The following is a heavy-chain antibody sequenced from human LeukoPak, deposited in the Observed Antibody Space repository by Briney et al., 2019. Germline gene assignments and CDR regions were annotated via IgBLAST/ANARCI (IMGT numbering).Heavy chain of an antibody. CDR3: ARVKGGGRDGYNYWFDP. V-gene: IGHV1-18*01. CDR2: ISAYNGNT. CDR1: GYTFTSYG. J-gene: IGHJ5*02. Sequence: GASVKVSCKASGYTFTSYGISWVRQAPGQGLEWMGWISAYNGNTNYAQKLQGRVTMTTDTSTSTAYMELRSLRSDDTAVYYCARVKGGGRDGYNYWFDPWGQGTLVTVSS. D-gene: IGHD5-24*01.